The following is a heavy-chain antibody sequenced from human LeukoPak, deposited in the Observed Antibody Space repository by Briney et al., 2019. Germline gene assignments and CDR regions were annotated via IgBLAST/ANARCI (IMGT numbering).Heavy chain of an antibody. V-gene: IGHV4-4*07. CDR3: ARDLVYLIDEDYG. Sequence: PSETLSLTCSVSGSAFNTYYWSWIRQPAGKALEWIGRNHTRGSAAYTPSLQSRVTISLDLSKKEFSVKLTPGTAAETAVYYCARDLVYLIDEDYGWGQGILVTVSS. CDR2: NHTRGSA. CDR1: GSAFNTYY. J-gene: IGHJ4*02. D-gene: IGHD4-17*01.